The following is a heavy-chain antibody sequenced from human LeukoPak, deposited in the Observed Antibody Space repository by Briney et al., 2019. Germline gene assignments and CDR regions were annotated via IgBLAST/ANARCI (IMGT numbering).Heavy chain of an antibody. Sequence: SETLSLTCTVSGGSINFYYWSWIRQPPGKGLEWIGYIYYSGSTNYKSSLKSRVTISVDTSKNQFSLKLSSVTAADTAVYYCARSVEGYCRGGSCYSYSYYMDVWGKGTTVTVSS. CDR1: GGSINFYY. J-gene: IGHJ6*03. CDR3: ARSVEGYCRGGSCYSYSYYMDV. D-gene: IGHD2-15*01. CDR2: IYYSGST. V-gene: IGHV4-59*01.